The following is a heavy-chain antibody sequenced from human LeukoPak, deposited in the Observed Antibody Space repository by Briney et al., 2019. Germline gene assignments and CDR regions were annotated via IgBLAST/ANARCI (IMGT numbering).Heavy chain of an antibody. CDR2: INHSGST. D-gene: IGHD3-3*01. CDR1: GGSFSGYY. CDR3: ASLYYDFWSGASYVDY. J-gene: IGHJ4*02. Sequence: ASETLSLTCAVYGGSFSGYYWSWIRQPPGKGLEWIGEINHSGSTNYNPSLKSRVTISVDTSKNQFSLKLSSVTAADTAVYYCASLYYDFWSGASYVDYWGQGTLVTVSS. V-gene: IGHV4-34*01.